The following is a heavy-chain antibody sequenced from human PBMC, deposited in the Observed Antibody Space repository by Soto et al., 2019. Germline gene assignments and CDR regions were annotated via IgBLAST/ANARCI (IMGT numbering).Heavy chain of an antibody. D-gene: IGHD1-1*01. V-gene: IGHV1-69*01. Sequence: QVQLVQSGAEVKKPGSSVKVSCKSSGGTFSSHSINWVRQAPGQGLEWMGGIIPIFGPANFAKKFQGRVTISADESTTTAYMELSSLTSEDTAVYYCATGSFTSTGGRIGYHYNAMYVWCHGTTVTVSS. CDR2: IIPIFGPA. J-gene: IGHJ6*02. CDR1: GGTFSSHS. CDR3: ATGSFTSTGGRIGYHYNAMYV.